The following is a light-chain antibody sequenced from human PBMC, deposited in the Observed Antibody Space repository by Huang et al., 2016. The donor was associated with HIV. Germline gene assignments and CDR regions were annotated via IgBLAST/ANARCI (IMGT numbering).Light chain of an antibody. CDR2: GAS. CDR1: QSVSSN. Sequence: EIVMTQSPATLSVSPGERATLSCRASQSVSSNLAWYQQKPGQAPRRRIYGASTRATGIPARVSGSGSGTEFTLTISSLQSEDFAVYYCQQYNNWPPWTFGQGTKVEIK. J-gene: IGKJ1*01. V-gene: IGKV3-15*01. CDR3: QQYNNWPPWT.